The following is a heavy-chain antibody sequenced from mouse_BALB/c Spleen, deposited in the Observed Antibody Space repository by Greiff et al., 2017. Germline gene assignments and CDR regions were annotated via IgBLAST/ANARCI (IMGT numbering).Heavy chain of an antibody. J-gene: IGHJ3*01. Sequence: DVKLVESGGGLVKPGGSLKLSCAASGFTFSDYYMYWVRQTPEKRLEWVATISDGGSYTYYPDSVKGRFTISRDNAKNNLYLEMSSLRSEDTAMYYCARDRQLGLAWFAYWGQGTLVTVSA. CDR2: ISDGGSYT. CDR3: ARDRQLGLAWFAY. V-gene: IGHV5-4*02. CDR1: GFTFSDYY. D-gene: IGHD3-2*01.